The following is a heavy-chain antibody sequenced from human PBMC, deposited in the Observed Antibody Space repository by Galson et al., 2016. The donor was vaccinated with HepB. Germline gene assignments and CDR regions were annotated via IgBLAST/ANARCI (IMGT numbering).Heavy chain of an antibody. CDR2: INSDGSST. D-gene: IGHD6-6*01. CDR3: ARALGSSSYGMDV. J-gene: IGHJ6*02. Sequence: SLRLSCAASEFTFSSYWMHWVRQAPGKGLVWVSRINSDGSSTSYADSVKGRFTISRDNAKNTLYLQMNSLRAEDTAVYYCARALGSSSYGMDVWGQGTTVTVSS. V-gene: IGHV3-74*01. CDR1: EFTFSSYW.